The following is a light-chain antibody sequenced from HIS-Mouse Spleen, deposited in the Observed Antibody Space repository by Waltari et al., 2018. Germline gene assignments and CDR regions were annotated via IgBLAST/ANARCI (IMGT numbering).Light chain of an antibody. J-gene: IGKJ1*01. CDR3: QKYNSAPRT. CDR1: QGISNY. CDR2: AAS. V-gene: IGKV1-27*01. Sequence: GDRVTITCRASQGISNYLAWYQQKPGKVPKLLIYAASTLQSGVPSRFSGSGSGTDFTLTISSLQHEDVATYYCQKYNSAPRTFGQGTKVEIK.